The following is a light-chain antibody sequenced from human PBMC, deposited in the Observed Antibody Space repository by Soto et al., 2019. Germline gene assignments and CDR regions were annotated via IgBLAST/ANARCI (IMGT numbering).Light chain of an antibody. V-gene: IGKV3-11*01. CDR1: ESVSTY. Sequence: DIVLTQSPATLSLSPGETATLSCGASESVSTYLAWYQQKPGQAPRLLIYDASHRATGTPARFSGSGSMTDFTLTISSLEPEDSAVYYCQHRRNTFTFGPGTKVEIK. CDR2: DAS. J-gene: IGKJ3*01. CDR3: QHRRNTFT.